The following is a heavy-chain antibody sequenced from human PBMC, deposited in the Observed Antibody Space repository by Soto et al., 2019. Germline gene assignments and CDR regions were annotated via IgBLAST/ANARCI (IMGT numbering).Heavy chain of an antibody. V-gene: IGHV3-23*01. J-gene: IGHJ5*02. CDR2: ISGSGGST. D-gene: IGHD2-15*01. CDR1: GFTFSSYA. CDR3: AQTPQGPKSRQDIVVVNPA. Sequence: GGSLRLSCAASGFTFSSYAMSWVRQAPGKGLEWVSAISGSGGSTYYADSVKGRFTISRDNSKNTLYLQMNSLRADDTAVYYCAQTPQGPKSRQDIVVVNPAWGQGTLVTVSS.